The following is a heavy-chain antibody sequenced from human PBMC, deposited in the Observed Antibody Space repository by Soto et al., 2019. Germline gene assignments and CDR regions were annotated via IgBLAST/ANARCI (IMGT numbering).Heavy chain of an antibody. CDR2: IIPIFGTA. CDR3: ASIRGYSGYVKYYYYYGMDV. CDR1: GGTFSSYA. V-gene: IGHV1-69*13. D-gene: IGHD5-12*01. Sequence: GASVKVSCKASGGTFSSYAISWVRQAPGQGLEWMGGIIPIFGTANYAQKFQGRVTITADESTSTAYMELSSLRSEDTAVYYCASIRGYSGYVKYYYYYGMDVWGQGTTVTVSS. J-gene: IGHJ6*02.